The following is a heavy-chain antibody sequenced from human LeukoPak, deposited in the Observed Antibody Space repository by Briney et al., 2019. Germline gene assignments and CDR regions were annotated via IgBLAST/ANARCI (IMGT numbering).Heavy chain of an antibody. V-gene: IGHV1-69*13. J-gene: IGHJ5*02. CDR2: IIPIFGTA. CDR1: GGTFSSYA. Sequence: ASVKVSCKASGGTFSSYAISWVRQAPGQGLEWMGGIIPIFGTANYAQKSQGRVTITADESTSTAYMELSSLRSEDTAVYYCARDIRGSRWFEPWGQGTLVTVSS. CDR3: ARDIRGSRWFEP.